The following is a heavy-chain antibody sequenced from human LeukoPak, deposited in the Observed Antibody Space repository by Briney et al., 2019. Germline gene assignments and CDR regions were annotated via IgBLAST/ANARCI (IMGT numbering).Heavy chain of an antibody. D-gene: IGHD1-26*01. CDR2: IWYDGSNK. Sequence: GGSLRLSCAASGFTFSSYGMHWVRQAPGKGLEWVAVIWYDGSNKYYADSVKGRFTISRDNSKSTPYLQMNSLRAEDTAVYYCARGPGSGSYSGYLNYWGQGTLVTVSS. J-gene: IGHJ4*02. V-gene: IGHV3-33*01. CDR1: GFTFSSYG. CDR3: ARGPGSGSYSGYLNY.